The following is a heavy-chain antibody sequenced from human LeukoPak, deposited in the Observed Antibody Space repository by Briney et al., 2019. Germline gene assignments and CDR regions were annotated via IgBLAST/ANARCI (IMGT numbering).Heavy chain of an antibody. CDR2: IYQSGTT. V-gene: IGHV4-4*02. Sequence: PSGTLSLTCTVSGGFITSGIHWWSWARQTPGKGLEWIGEIYQSGTTNYRPSLKSRVTMSLDKSRNLFSLQLSSVTAADTAVYYCATYFYGDYALHYFDYWGHGALVTVSS. CDR1: GGFITSGIHW. D-gene: IGHD4-17*01. CDR3: ATYFYGDYALHYFDY. J-gene: IGHJ4*01.